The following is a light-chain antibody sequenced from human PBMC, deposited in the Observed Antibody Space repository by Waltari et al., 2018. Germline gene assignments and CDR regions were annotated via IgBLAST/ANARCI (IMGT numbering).Light chain of an antibody. J-gene: IGKJ3*01. Sequence: EIVLTQSPATLSLSPGERATLSCRTSQSTCVYLAWYQQRPGKAPRLLISDAFNRATGIPARFSGSGSGTDFTLTISSLDPEDFAVYYCQHQRNFIFGPGTKVDIK. CDR3: QHQRNFI. V-gene: IGKV3-11*01. CDR1: QSTCVY. CDR2: DAF.